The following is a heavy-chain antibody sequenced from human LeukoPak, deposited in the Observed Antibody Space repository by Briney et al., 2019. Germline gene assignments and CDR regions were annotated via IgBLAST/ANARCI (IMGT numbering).Heavy chain of an antibody. CDR1: GFTFSSYA. V-gene: IGHV3-23*01. J-gene: IGHJ4*02. CDR3: AKDRTAMIVVEYFDY. CDR2: ISGSGGST. D-gene: IGHD3-22*01. Sequence: GGSLRLSCAASGFTFSSYAMSWVRQAPGRGLEWVSAISGSGGSTYYADSVKGRFTISRDNSKNTLYLQMNSLRAEDTAVYYCAKDRTAMIVVEYFDYWGQGTLVTVSS.